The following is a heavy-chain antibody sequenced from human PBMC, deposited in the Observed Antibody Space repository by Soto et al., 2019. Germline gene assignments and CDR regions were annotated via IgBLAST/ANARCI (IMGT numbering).Heavy chain of an antibody. J-gene: IGHJ4*02. D-gene: IGHD6-13*01. V-gene: IGHV4-34*01. Sequence: SETLSLTCAVYGGSFSGYYWSWIRQPPGKGLEWIGEINHSGSTNYNPSLKSRVTISVDTSKNQFSLKLSSVTAADTAVYYCARCLRGSQQLGRYFDYWGQGNLVTVSS. CDR1: GGSFSGYY. CDR2: INHSGST. CDR3: ARCLRGSQQLGRYFDY.